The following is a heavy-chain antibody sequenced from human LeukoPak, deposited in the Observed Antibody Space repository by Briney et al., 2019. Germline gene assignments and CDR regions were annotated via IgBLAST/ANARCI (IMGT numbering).Heavy chain of an antibody. Sequence: GGSLRLSCAASGFTFSSYGMHWVRQAPGKGLEWVSGISGNGDNTYYTDSVKGRFTISRDTSKNTLYLQMSSLRAEDTAVYYCAKAWRAYGDYHTFDIWGQGTMVTVSS. CDR2: ISGNGDNT. D-gene: IGHD4-17*01. J-gene: IGHJ3*02. CDR3: AKAWRAYGDYHTFDI. V-gene: IGHV3-23*01. CDR1: GFTFSSYG.